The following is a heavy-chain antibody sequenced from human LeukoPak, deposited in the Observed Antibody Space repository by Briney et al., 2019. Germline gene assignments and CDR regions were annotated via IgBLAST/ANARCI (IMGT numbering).Heavy chain of an antibody. CDR2: ISGSGGST. V-gene: IGHV3-23*01. J-gene: IGHJ4*02. Sequence: GGSLRLSCAASGFTFSSYAMSWVRQAPGKGLEWVSAISGSGGSTYYADSVRGRFTISRDNSKNTLYLQMNSLRAEDTAVYYFAKDLRSVGSPGILYYFAYWGQGTLVTVSS. CDR3: AKDLRSVGSPGILYYFAY. CDR1: GFTFSSYA. D-gene: IGHD2-15*01.